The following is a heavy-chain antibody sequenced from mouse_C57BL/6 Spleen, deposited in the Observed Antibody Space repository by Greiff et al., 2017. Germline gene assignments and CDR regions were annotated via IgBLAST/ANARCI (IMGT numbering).Heavy chain of an antibody. Sequence: ESGAELVRPGASVTLSCKASGYTFTDYEMHWVKQTPVHGLEWIGAIDPETGGTAYNQKFKGKAILTADKSSSTAYMELRSLTSEDSAVYYCISLLLPFDYWGQGTTLTVSS. CDR3: ISLLLPFDY. D-gene: IGHD1-1*01. CDR1: GYTFTDYE. V-gene: IGHV1-15*01. J-gene: IGHJ2*01. CDR2: IDPETGGT.